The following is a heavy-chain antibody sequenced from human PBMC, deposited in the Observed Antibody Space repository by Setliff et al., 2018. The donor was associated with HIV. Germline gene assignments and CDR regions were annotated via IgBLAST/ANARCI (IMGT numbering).Heavy chain of an antibody. CDR2: IFASGDT. J-gene: IGHJ4*02. V-gene: IGHV4-4*09. D-gene: IGHD3-9*01. CDR3: AKTIGRYFDIFDN. CDR1: DASINSYY. Sequence: SETLSLTCTVSDASINSYYWNWIRQPPGKGLEWIGFIFASGDTKYNPSLQSRVSMSIDTSKNQFSLKLRSVTAADTAVYYCAKTIGRYFDIFDNWGQGTLVTVSS.